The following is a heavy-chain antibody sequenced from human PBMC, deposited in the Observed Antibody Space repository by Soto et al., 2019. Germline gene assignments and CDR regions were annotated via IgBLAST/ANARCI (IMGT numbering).Heavy chain of an antibody. CDR1: GGSLSRLGDY. D-gene: IGHD3-9*01. CDR3: ARATGNLRSRNCEY. V-gene: IGHV4-31*03. CDR2: IYHTGST. Sequence: PMSVTCTVSGGSLSRLGDYCTFLGNPPGKGLEWIGSIYHTGSTYYSPSLRSRLTISVDTSKSQFSLRLNSVTAADTAGYYCARATGNLRSRNCEYWGQGTRVTVSA. J-gene: IGHJ4*02.